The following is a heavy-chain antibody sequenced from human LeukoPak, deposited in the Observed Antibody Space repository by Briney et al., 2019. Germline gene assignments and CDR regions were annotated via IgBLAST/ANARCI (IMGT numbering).Heavy chain of an antibody. CDR3: ARGRAGKTMDV. V-gene: IGHV3-21*01. CDR2: ISSSTSSI. CDR1: AFTFSTDT. Sequence: GGSLRLSCAASAFTFSTDTMNWVRQAPGKGLEWVSSISSSTSSIDYADSLKGRFTISRDNAKSSLYLQMYSLRAEDTAVYYCARGRAGKTMDVWGKGTTVTVFS. J-gene: IGHJ6*03.